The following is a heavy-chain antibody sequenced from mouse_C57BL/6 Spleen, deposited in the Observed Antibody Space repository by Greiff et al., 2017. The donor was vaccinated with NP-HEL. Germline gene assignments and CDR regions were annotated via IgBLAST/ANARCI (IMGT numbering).Heavy chain of an antibody. D-gene: IGHD2-1*01. CDR2: IWSGGST. CDR1: GFSLTSYG. V-gene: IGHV2-2*01. CDR3: ARLCNSYSMDY. Sequence: VQLQESGPGLVQPSQCLSITCTVSGFSLTSYGVHWVRQSPGKGLEWLGVIWSGGSTDYNAAFITRLSISKDKSKIQVFFKMTSLQADDTAIYYCARLCNSYSMDYWGQGTSVTVSS. J-gene: IGHJ4*01.